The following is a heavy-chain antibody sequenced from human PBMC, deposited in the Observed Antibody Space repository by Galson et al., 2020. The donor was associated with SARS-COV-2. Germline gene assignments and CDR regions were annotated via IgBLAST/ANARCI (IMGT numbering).Heavy chain of an antibody. J-gene: IGHJ4*02. CDR2: INPNNGGT. Sequence: ASVKVSCKASGYTFTDYYMHWVRQAPGQGLEWMGWINPNNGGTNYAQKFQGRVTMTRDTSISTTYMELSRLRSDDTAVYYCVPLMSDYGGKPNLDYWGQGTLVTISS. D-gene: IGHD4-17*01. CDR3: VPLMSDYGGKPNLDY. CDR1: GYTFTDYY. V-gene: IGHV1-2*02.